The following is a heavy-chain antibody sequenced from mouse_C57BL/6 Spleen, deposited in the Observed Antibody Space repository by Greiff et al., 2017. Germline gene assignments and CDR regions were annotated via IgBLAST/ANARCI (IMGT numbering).Heavy chain of an antibody. D-gene: IGHD2-12*01. CDR2: ISYDGSN. J-gene: IGHJ1*03. V-gene: IGHV3-6*01. CDR1: GYSITSGYY. Sequence: EVKLQESGPGLVKPSQSLSLTCSVTGYSITSGYYWNWIRQFPGNKLEWMGYISYDGSNNYNPSLKNRISITRDTSKNQFFLKLNAVTTEDTATYYCAREEGAYYSLYWYFDVWGTGTTVTVSS. CDR3: AREEGAYYSLYWYFDV.